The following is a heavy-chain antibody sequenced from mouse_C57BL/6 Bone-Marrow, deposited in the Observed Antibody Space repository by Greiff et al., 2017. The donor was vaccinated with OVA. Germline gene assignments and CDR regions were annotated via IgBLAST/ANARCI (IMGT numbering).Heavy chain of an antibody. J-gene: IGHJ3*01. CDR3: AREGRWLEWFAY. CDR1: GYTFTSYW. D-gene: IGHD2-3*01. CDR2: IDPSDSYT. Sequence: QVQLQQPGAELVMPGASVKLSCKASGYTFTSYWMHWVKQRPGQGLEWIGEIDPSDSYTNYNQKFKGKATLTVDTSSSTAYMQLSSLTSEDSAVYYCAREGRWLEWFAYWGQGTLVTVSA. V-gene: IGHV1-69*01.